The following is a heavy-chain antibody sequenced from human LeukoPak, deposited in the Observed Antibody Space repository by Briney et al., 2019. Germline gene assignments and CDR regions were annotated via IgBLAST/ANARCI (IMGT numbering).Heavy chain of an antibody. J-gene: IGHJ4*02. V-gene: IGHV3-11*01. CDR1: GFTFSDYY. Sequence: GGSLTLSCSASGFTFSDYYMSWLPLAPGQGLVGVSYIRSSSSTIYHADSVKGRFTISRDNAKNSPYLQMNSLRAEDTAVYYCARRGRYFDWLFFDYWGQGTLVTVSS. D-gene: IGHD3-9*01. CDR3: ARRGRYFDWLFFDY. CDR2: IRSSSSTI.